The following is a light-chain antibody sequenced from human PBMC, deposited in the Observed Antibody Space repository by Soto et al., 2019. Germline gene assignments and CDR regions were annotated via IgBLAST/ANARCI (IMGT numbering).Light chain of an antibody. V-gene: IGKV3-15*01. CDR1: QRVSSN. J-gene: IGKJ2*01. CDR3: QQYNNWPYT. Sequence: EIVMTQSPATLSVSPGERPTLSCRASQRVSSNLAWYQQKPGQAPKLLIYGASTRATGIPARFSGSGSGTEFTLTISSLQSEDFALYYCQQYNNWPYTFGQGTKLEIK. CDR2: GAS.